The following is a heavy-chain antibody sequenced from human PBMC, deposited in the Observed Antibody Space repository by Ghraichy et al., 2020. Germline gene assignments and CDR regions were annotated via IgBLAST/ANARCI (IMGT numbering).Heavy chain of an antibody. CDR3: AKRPLLPPPGWYFDL. CDR1: GFTFSSYA. V-gene: IGHV3-23*01. J-gene: IGHJ2*01. D-gene: IGHD2-15*01. Sequence: GGSLRLSCAASGFTFSSYAMSWVRQAPGKGLEWVSAISGSGGSTYYADSVKGRFTISRDNSKNTLYLQMNSLRVEDTAVYYCAKRPLLPPPGWYFDLWGRGTLVTVSS. CDR2: ISGSGGST.